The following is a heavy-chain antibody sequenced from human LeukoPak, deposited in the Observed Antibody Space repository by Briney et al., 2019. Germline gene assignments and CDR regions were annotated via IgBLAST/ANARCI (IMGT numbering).Heavy chain of an antibody. CDR1: GFTFGDYA. CDR2: IRSKTYGGTT. V-gene: IGHV3-49*04. CDR3: TRSEYTYYYDGSGYLIDY. Sequence: GGSLRLSCTASGFTFGDYALTWVRQAPGKGLEWLGFIRSKTYGGTTELAASVEGRFTISRDDSKSIAYLQMNGLKTEDTAVYYCTRSEYTYYYDGSGYLIDYWGQGTLVTVSS. D-gene: IGHD3-22*01. J-gene: IGHJ4*02.